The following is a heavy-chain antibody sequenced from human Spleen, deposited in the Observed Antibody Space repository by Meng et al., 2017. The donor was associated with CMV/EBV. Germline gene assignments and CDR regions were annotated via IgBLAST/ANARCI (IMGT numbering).Heavy chain of an antibody. Sequence: GGSLRLSCVASGFMFSDYSMNWVRQAPGKGLEWVSYISSSSDITLYSDSVKGRFTISRDNAKNSLYLQMNSLRAEDTAVYYCARDVVPAATDAFDIWGQGTMVTVSS. J-gene: IGHJ3*02. CDR2: ISSSSDIT. V-gene: IGHV3-21*05. D-gene: IGHD2-2*01. CDR3: ARDVVPAATDAFDI. CDR1: GFMFSDYS.